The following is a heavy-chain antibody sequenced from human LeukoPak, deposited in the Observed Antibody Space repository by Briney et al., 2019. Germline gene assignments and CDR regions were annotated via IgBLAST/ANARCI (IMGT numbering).Heavy chain of an antibody. D-gene: IGHD3-22*01. J-gene: IGHJ3*02. CDR3: ARRYYYDSSGYYLAHDAFDI. V-gene: IGHV5-51*01. CDR2: IYPGDSET. CDR1: GYSFTSHW. Sequence: GESVKISCKGSGYSFTSHWIGWVRQMPGKGLDWMGIIYPGDSETRYSPSFQGQVTISADKSISTAYLQWSSLKASDTAMYYCARRYYYDSSGYYLAHDAFDIWGEGTTFTVSS.